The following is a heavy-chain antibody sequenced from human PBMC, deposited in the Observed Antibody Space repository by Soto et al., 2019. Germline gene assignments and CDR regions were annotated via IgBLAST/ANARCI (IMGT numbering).Heavy chain of an antibody. Sequence: GGSLRLSCAASGFSFGSYALSWVRQAPGKGLERVSTISGSDGKTFYADSVKGRFSISRDTSQNTLYLQMNSLRADDTAIYYCARWSYLDYWGQGTRVTVSS. V-gene: IGHV3-23*01. J-gene: IGHJ4*02. D-gene: IGHD3-3*01. CDR1: GFSFGSYA. CDR3: ARWSYLDY. CDR2: ISGSDGKT.